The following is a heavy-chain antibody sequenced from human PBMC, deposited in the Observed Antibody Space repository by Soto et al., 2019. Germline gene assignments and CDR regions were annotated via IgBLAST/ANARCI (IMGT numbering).Heavy chain of an antibody. V-gene: IGHV1-18*01. CDR2: ISAYNGNT. CDR3: ARYGYNYYDSSGRGNYYYYGMDV. CDR1: GYTFTSYG. D-gene: IGHD3-22*01. J-gene: IGHJ6*02. Sequence: VASVKVSCKASGYTFTSYGISWVRQAPGQGLEWMGWISAYNGNTNYAQKLQGRVTMTTDTSTSTAYMELRSLRSDDTAVYYCARYGYNYYDSSGRGNYYYYGMDVWGRGTTVTVSS.